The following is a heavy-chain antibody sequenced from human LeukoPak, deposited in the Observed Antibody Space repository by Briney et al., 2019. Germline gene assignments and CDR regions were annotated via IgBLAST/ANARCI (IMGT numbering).Heavy chain of an antibody. Sequence: PSETLSLTCAVYGGSLYGYNWNWIRQPPGKGLEWVSSISSRSSHINYADSVKGRFTISRDDAKNSLYLQMNSLRAEDTVVYYCAKGYGILTSYSPPHDWGQGTLVTVPS. CDR1: GGSLYGYN. CDR3: AKGYGILTSYSPPHD. J-gene: IGHJ4*02. CDR2: ISSRSSHI. D-gene: IGHD3-9*01. V-gene: IGHV3-21*01.